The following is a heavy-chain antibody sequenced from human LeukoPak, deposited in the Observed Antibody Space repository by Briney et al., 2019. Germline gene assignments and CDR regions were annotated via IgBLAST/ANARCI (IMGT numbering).Heavy chain of an antibody. V-gene: IGHV4-59*08. Sequence: SETLSLTCTVSGGSISSYYWSWIRQPPGKGLEWIGYIYYSGSTNYNPSLKSRVTISVDTSKNQFSLKLSSVTAADTAVYYCARATYYDFWSGQLAFDYWGQGTLVTVSS. CDR1: GGSISSYY. CDR3: ARATYYDFWSGQLAFDY. CDR2: IYYSGST. J-gene: IGHJ4*02. D-gene: IGHD3-3*01.